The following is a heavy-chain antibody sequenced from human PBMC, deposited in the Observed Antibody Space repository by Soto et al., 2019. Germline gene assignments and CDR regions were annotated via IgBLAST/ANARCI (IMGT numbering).Heavy chain of an antibody. J-gene: IGHJ6*02. D-gene: IGHD2-15*01. CDR1: GFTFSNAW. CDR3: ARGGYCSSASCHSDYYGMDV. CDR2: TRNKANSYTT. V-gene: IGHV3-72*01. Sequence: EVQLVESGGGLVKPGGSLRLSCAASGFTFSNAWMSWVRQAPGKGLEWVGRTRNKANSYTTEYAASVKGRFTISRDDSKNSLYLQMSSLKTEDTVVYYCARGGYCSSASCHSDYYGMDVWGQGTTVTVSS.